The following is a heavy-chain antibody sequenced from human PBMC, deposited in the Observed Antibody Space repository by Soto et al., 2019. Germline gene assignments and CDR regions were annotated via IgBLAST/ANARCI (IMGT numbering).Heavy chain of an antibody. CDR2: IWYDGSNK. CDR3: ARESYYDYIWGSYRYRPFDY. J-gene: IGHJ4*02. Sequence: QVQLVESGGGVVQPGRSLRLSCAASGFTFSSYGMHWVRQAPGKGLEWVAVIWYDGSNKYYADSVKGRFTISRDNSKNTLYLQMNSLRAEDTAVYYCARESYYDYIWGSYRYRPFDYWGQGTLVTVSS. CDR1: GFTFSSYG. D-gene: IGHD3-16*02. V-gene: IGHV3-33*01.